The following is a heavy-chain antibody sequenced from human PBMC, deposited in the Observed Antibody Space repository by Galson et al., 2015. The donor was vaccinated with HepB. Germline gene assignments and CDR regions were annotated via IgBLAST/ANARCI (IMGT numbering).Heavy chain of an antibody. D-gene: IGHD2-15*01. Sequence: SETLSLTCTVSGGSISSYYWSWIRQPAGKGLEWIGRIYTSGSTNYNPSLKSRVTMSVDTSKNQFSLKLSSVTAADTAVYYCARVGRVARCSGGSCYFSYYYYGMDVWGQGTTVTVSS. V-gene: IGHV4-4*07. CDR1: GGSISSYY. CDR3: ARVGRVARCSGGSCYFSYYYYGMDV. CDR2: IYTSGST. J-gene: IGHJ6*02.